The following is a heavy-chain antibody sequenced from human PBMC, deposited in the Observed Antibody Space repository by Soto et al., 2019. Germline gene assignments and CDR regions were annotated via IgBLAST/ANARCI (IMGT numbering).Heavy chain of an antibody. V-gene: IGHV4-30-2*01. CDR1: GGSVRSAGYS. J-gene: IGHJ3*01. Sequence: QLQLQESGSGLVKPSQTLSLTCNVSGGSVRSAGYSWSWIRQPPGKGLEWIAYIYHSGSTYYNPSLRSRVTLSVDTSQNQFSLELKSVTAADTAVYYCARVLNEAFEVWGQGAMVVVSS. CDR2: IYHSGST. CDR3: ARVLNEAFEV.